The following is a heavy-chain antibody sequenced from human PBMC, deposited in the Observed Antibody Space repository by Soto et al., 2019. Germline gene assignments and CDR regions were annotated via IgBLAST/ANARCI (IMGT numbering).Heavy chain of an antibody. CDR1: GGSISSGDYY. V-gene: IGHV4-30-4*01. CDR3: ARDPIAVAGEFDY. Sequence: SETLSLTCTVSGGSISSGDYYWSWIRQPPGKGLEWIGYIYYSGSTYYNPSLKSRVTISVDTSKNQFSLKLSSVTAADTAVYYCARDPIAVAGEFDYWGQGTLVTVSS. CDR2: IYYSGST. J-gene: IGHJ4*02. D-gene: IGHD6-19*01.